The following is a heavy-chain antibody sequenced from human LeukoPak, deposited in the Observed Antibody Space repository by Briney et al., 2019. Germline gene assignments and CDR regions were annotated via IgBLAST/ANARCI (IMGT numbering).Heavy chain of an antibody. Sequence: SVKVSCKASGGTFSSYAISWMRQAPGQGLEWMGGIIPIFGTANYAQKFQGRVTITADKSTSTAYMELSSLRSEDTAVYYCAREGSIAAPTYGMDVWGQGTTVTVSS. D-gene: IGHD6-6*01. CDR1: GGTFSSYA. J-gene: IGHJ6*02. CDR2: IIPIFGTA. V-gene: IGHV1-69*06. CDR3: AREGSIAAPTYGMDV.